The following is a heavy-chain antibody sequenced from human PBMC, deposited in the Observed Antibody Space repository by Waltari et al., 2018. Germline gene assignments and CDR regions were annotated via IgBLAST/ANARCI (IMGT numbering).Heavy chain of an antibody. Sequence: QAQLVQSGAEVKQPGASVKVSCKASGYVFTDYYMHWVRQAPGQGLELLGWMNPNMGGTNYAQKFQGRVTLTRDTSINTAYMELSILRSDDTAVYYCATYLRSSGSYSLIYWGQGTLVAVSS. V-gene: IGHV1-2*02. CDR2: MNPNMGGT. J-gene: IGHJ4*02. CDR3: ATYLRSSGSYSLIY. CDR1: GYVFTDYY. D-gene: IGHD1-26*01.